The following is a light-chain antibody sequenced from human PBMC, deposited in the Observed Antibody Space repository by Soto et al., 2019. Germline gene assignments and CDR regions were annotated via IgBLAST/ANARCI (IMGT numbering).Light chain of an antibody. V-gene: IGKV3-15*01. CDR1: QSVSSN. Sequence: EVVMTQSPATLSVSPGERATLSCRASQSVSSNLAWYQQKPGQAPRLLIYGASTRATGIPARFSGSGSGTEFTLPISSLQSEDFAVYYCQQYNNWPYTFGQGTELEIK. CDR2: GAS. J-gene: IGKJ2*01. CDR3: QQYNNWPYT.